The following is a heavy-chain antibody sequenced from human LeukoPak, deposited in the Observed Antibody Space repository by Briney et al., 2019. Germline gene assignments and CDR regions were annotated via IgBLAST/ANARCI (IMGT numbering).Heavy chain of an antibody. Sequence: SQTLSLTCAISGDSVSSNSAAWNWIRQSPSRGLEWLGRTYYRSKWYNDYAVSVKSRITINPDTSKNQFSLQLNSVTPEDTAVYYCARSFGYSYGPGGAFDIWGQGTMVTVSS. J-gene: IGHJ3*02. CDR3: ARSFGYSYGPGGAFDI. V-gene: IGHV6-1*01. CDR2: TYYRSKWYN. D-gene: IGHD5-18*01. CDR1: GDSVSSNSAA.